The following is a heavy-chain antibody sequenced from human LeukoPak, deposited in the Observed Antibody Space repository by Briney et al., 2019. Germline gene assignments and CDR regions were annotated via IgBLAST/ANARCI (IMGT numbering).Heavy chain of an antibody. D-gene: IGHD3-22*01. CDR3: ARGWGNYYDSSGYLF. J-gene: IGHJ4*02. V-gene: IGHV4-34*01. Sequence: SETLSLTCAVSGGSISSGGYYWSWIRQPPGKGLEWIGEINHSGSTNYNPSLKSRVTISVDTSKNQFSLKLSSVTAADTAVYYCARGWGNYYDSSGYLFGGQGTLVTVSS. CDR2: INHSGST. CDR1: GGSISSGGYY.